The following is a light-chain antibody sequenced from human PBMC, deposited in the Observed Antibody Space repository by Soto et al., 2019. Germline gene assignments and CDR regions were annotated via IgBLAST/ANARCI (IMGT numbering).Light chain of an antibody. CDR3: QSYDSSLSGWKV. CDR2: GNS. Sequence: QSVLTQPPSVSGAPGQRVTISCTGSSSNIGAGYDVHWYQQLLGTAPKPLISGNSNRPSGVPDRFSGSKSGTSASLAITGLQAEDEADYYCQSYDSSLSGWKVFGGGTKLTVL. V-gene: IGLV1-40*01. CDR1: SSNIGAGYD. J-gene: IGLJ2*01.